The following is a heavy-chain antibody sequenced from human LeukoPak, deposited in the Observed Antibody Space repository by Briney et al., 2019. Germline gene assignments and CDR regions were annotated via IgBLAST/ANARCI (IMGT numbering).Heavy chain of an antibody. Sequence: GGSLRLSCAASGFTFSSYAMHWVRQAAGKGLEWVAVISYDGSNKYYADSVKGRFTISRDNSKNTLYLQMNSLRAEDTAVYYCARDRGVYYYYGMDVWGQGTTVTVSS. CDR1: GFTFSSYA. CDR3: ARDRGVYYYYGMDV. J-gene: IGHJ6*02. V-gene: IGHV3-30-3*01. CDR2: ISYDGSNK. D-gene: IGHD3-10*01.